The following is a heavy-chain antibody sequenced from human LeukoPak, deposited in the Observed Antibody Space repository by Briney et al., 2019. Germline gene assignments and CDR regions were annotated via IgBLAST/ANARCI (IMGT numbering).Heavy chain of an antibody. J-gene: IGHJ6*03. CDR3: ARVSGSYYYYYYMDV. CDR1: GFSVNSDY. Sequence: GGSLRLSCAASGFSVNSDYMSWVRQAPGKGLEWVSIIYSGGSTYYADSVKGRFTISRDNSKNTLYLQMNSLRAEDTAVYYCARVSGSYYYYYYMDVWGKGTTVTISS. V-gene: IGHV3-53*01. CDR2: IYSGGST. D-gene: IGHD1-26*01.